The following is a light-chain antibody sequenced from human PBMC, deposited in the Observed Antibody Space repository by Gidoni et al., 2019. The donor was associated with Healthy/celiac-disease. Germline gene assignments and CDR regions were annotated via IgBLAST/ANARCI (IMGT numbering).Light chain of an antibody. V-gene: IGKV1D-13*01. Sequence: AIQLTQSPSSLSASVGDRVTITCRASQGISRALAWYQQKPGKAPTLLIYDASSLESGVPSRFSGSGSGTDFTLTISSLQPEDFATYYCQQFNNYPYTFGQGTKLEIK. CDR3: QQFNNYPYT. CDR1: QGISRA. CDR2: DAS. J-gene: IGKJ2*01.